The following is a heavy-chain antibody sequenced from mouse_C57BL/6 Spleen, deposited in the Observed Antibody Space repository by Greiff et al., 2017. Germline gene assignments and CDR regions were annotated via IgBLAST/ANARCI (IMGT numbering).Heavy chain of an antibody. V-gene: IGHV5-16*01. D-gene: IGHD1-1*01. CDR2: INYDGSST. CDR1: GFTFSDYY. CDR3: AREEGSSYMFAY. J-gene: IGHJ3*01. Sequence: QRVESEGGLVQPGSSMKLSCTASGFTFSDYYMAWVRQVPEKGLEWVANINYDGSSTYYLDSLKSRFIISRDNAKNILYLQMSSLKSEDTATYYCAREEGSSYMFAYWGQGTLVTVSA.